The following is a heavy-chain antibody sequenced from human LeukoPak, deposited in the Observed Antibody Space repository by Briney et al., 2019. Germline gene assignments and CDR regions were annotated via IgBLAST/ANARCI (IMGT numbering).Heavy chain of an antibody. CDR2: ISNSGST. Sequence: KPSETLSLTCTVSGGSISSYYWSWIRQPPGKGLECIGYISNSGSTNYNPSLKGRVTISADTSKNQFSLKLGSVTAADTAVYFCARLGLPNAFDIWGQGTMVTVS. D-gene: IGHD2-15*01. CDR1: GGSISSYY. CDR3: ARLGLPNAFDI. V-gene: IGHV4-59*08. J-gene: IGHJ3*02.